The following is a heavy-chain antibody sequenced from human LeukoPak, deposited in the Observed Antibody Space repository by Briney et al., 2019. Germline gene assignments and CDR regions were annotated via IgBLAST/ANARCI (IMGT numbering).Heavy chain of an antibody. CDR2: IYYSVSSEST. V-gene: IGHV4-39*01. Sequence: SETLSLTCTVSGTSISSTPYYWGWIRQPPGKGLEWIATIYYSVSSESTSYNPSLKSRVTMSVDTSKNQLSLKLIPVTAADTAVYYCARHTRVGFGDRWGQGTLVTVSS. CDR1: GTSISSTPYY. CDR3: ARHTRVGFGDR. D-gene: IGHD3-10*01. J-gene: IGHJ5*02.